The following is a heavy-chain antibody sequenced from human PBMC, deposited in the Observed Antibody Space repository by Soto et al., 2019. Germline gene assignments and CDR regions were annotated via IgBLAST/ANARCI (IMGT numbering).Heavy chain of an antibody. V-gene: IGHV1-69*13. CDR3: AREDYYGSGSYMVPAGRFDP. D-gene: IGHD3-10*01. Sequence: SVKVSCKASGGTFSSYAISWVRQAPGQGLEWMGGIIPIFGTANYAQKFQGRVTITADESTSTAYMELSSLRSEDTAVYYCAREDYYGSGSYMVPAGRFDPWGQGTLVTVSS. J-gene: IGHJ5*02. CDR2: IIPIFGTA. CDR1: GGTFSSYA.